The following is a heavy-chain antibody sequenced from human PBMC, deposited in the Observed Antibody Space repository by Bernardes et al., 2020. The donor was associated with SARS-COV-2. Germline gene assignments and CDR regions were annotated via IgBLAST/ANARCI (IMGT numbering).Heavy chain of an antibody. CDR1: GFTFGDYA. CDR3: AKDPMATIRGYYFDY. V-gene: IGHV3-9*01. Sequence: GGSLSLSCAASGFTFGDYAMHWVRQAPGKGLEWVSGISWNSGSIGYADSVKGRFTISRDNAKNSLYLQMNSLRAEDTALYYCAKDPMATIRGYYFDYWGQGTLVTVSS. J-gene: IGHJ4*02. D-gene: IGHD5-12*01. CDR2: ISWNSGSI.